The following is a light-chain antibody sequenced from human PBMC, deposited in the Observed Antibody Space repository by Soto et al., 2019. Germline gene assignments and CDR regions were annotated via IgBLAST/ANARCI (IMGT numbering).Light chain of an antibody. CDR1: QSVSINY. CDR3: QHYGSSPRT. V-gene: IGKV3-20*01. J-gene: IGKJ1*01. CDR2: GAS. Sequence: EIVLTQSAGSLSLSPGERATLSCRASQSVSINYLAWYQHKPGQAPRLLIYGASSRSTGIPDRFSGSGSGTDFTLSISRLEPEDFAVYYCQHYGSSPRTFGQGTKVEIK.